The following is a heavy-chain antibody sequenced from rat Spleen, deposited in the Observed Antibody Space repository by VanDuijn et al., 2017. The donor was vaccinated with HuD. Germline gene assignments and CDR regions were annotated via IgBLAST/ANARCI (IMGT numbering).Heavy chain of an antibody. CDR1: GFTFSNYD. CDR3: ARHAEDYGSFFDY. CDR2: ITTGGGNT. D-gene: IGHD1-3*01. Sequence: EVQLVESGGGLVQPGGSLNLSCAASGFTFSNYDMAWVRQAPTKGLEWVASITTGGGNTYYRDSVKGRFTISRYNAKSTLYLQMHSLRSEDTATYYCARHAEDYGSFFDYWGQGVMVTVSS. V-gene: IGHV5S23*01. J-gene: IGHJ2*01.